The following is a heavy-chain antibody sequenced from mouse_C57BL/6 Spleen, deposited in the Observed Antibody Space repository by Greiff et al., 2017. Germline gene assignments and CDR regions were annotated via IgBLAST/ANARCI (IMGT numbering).Heavy chain of an antibody. CDR1: GYAFSSSW. D-gene: IGHD2-4*01. CDR2: IYPGDGDT. V-gene: IGHV1-82*01. CDR3: ARDYYDYDDPYYYAMDD. Sequence: QVQLQQSGPELVKPGASVKISCKASGYAFSSSWMNWVKQRPGKGLEWIGRIYPGDGDTNYNGKFKGKATLTADKSSSTAYMQLSSLTSEDSAVYFCARDYYDYDDPYYYAMDDWGQGTSVTVSS. J-gene: IGHJ4*01.